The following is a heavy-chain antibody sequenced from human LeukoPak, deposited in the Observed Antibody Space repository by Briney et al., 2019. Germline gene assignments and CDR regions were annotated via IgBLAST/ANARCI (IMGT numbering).Heavy chain of an antibody. D-gene: IGHD5-24*01. V-gene: IGHV4-61*02. CDR2: IYSSGLT. J-gene: IGHJ4*02. CDR3: ARAYRRDDYNSFDY. CDR1: GGSISSGSDY. Sequence: PSETLSLTCSVSGGSISSGSDYWSWIRQPAGKGLEWIGRIYSSGLTNYNPSLKSRVTISIDTSKNQFSLKLSSVTAAGTAVHYCARAYRRDDYNSFDYWGQGALVTVSS.